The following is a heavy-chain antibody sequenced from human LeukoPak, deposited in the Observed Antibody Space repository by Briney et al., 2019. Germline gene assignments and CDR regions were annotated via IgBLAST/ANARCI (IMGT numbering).Heavy chain of an antibody. J-gene: IGHJ4*02. Sequence: PGGSLRLSCAASGFTFSSYAMSWVRQAPGKGLEWVANIKQDGSEKYYVDSVKGRFTISRDNAKNSLYLQMNSLRAEDTAVYYCARDVLPWTYWGQGTLVTVSS. D-gene: IGHD3/OR15-3a*01. V-gene: IGHV3-7*01. CDR2: IKQDGSEK. CDR1: GFTFSSYA. CDR3: ARDVLPWTY.